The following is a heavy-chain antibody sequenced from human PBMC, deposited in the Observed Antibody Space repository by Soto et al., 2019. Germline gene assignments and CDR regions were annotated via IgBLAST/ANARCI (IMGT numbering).Heavy chain of an antibody. CDR1: GASVASGGYY. J-gene: IGHJ4*02. D-gene: IGHD3-22*01. CDR3: ARGPYYYDSSGYYYFDY. V-gene: IGHV4-30-4*08. Sequence: TMSLTSKVSGASVASGGYYWSWFRQHPGKGLEWIGHIYYSGSTYYNPSLKSRVTISVDTSKNQFSLKLSSVTAADTAVYYCARGPYYYDSSGYYYFDYWGQGTLVTVS. CDR2: IYYSGST.